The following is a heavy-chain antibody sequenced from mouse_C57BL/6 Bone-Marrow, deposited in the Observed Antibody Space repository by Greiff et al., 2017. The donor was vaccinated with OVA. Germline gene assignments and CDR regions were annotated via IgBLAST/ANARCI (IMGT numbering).Heavy chain of an antibody. D-gene: IGHD2-5*01. CDR3: ANAYYSTLFAD. CDR2: IDPSDSYT. CDR1: GYTFTSYW. J-gene: IGHJ3*01. Sequence: VKLQQPGAELVMPGASVKLSCKASGYTFTSYWMHWVKQRPGQGLEWIGEIDPSDSYTNYNQKFKGKSTLTVDKSSSTAYMQLSSLTSEDSAVYYCANAYYSTLFADWGQGTLVTVSA. V-gene: IGHV1-69*01.